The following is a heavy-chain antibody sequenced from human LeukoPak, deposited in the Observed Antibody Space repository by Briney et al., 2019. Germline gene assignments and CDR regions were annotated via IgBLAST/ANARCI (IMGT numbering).Heavy chain of an antibody. V-gene: IGHV1-46*01. CDR2: INPSGVST. CDR1: GYTLTELS. J-gene: IGHJ5*02. D-gene: IGHD3-10*01. Sequence: ASLKVSSKVSGYTLTELSMHSVRQAPGQGREWMGIINPSGVSTSYAQKCQGRVTMTRDTSTSTVYMERSSLRSEETAVYYCERGVVSGSYYRRVDNWFDPWGQGTLVTVSS. CDR3: ERGVVSGSYYRRVDNWFDP.